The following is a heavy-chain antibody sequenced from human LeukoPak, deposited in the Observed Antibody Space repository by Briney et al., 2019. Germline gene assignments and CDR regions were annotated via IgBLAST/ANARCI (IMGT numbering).Heavy chain of an antibody. Sequence: PSQTLSLTCTVSGGSISSGGYYWSWIRQHPGKGLEWIGYIYYSGSTYYNPSLKSRVAISVDTSKNQFSLKLSSVTAADTAVYYCARITVTIDYYYYGMDVWGQGTTVTVSS. J-gene: IGHJ6*02. CDR2: IYYSGST. D-gene: IGHD4-17*01. CDR3: ARITVTIDYYYYGMDV. V-gene: IGHV4-31*03. CDR1: GGSISSGGYY.